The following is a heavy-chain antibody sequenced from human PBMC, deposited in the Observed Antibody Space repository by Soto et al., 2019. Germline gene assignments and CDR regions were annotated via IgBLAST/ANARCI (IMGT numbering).Heavy chain of an antibody. CDR2: ISASNGNT. D-gene: IGHD4-17*01. Sequence: QVQLVQSGAEVKKPGASVKVSCKASGYTFTNYGINWVRQAPGQGLEWLGWISASNGNTKYAQRVQGRVTMTTDTSTSTAYMELRSLRSDDTAVDYCARSQSGDYEGCGYWGQGTLVTVSS. V-gene: IGHV1-18*01. CDR1: GYTFTNYG. CDR3: ARSQSGDYEGCGY. J-gene: IGHJ4*02.